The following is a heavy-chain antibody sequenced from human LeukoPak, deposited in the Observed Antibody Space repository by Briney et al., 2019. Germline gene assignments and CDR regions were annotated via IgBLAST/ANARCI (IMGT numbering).Heavy chain of an antibody. V-gene: IGHV3-48*01. Sequence: GGSLRLSCAASGFTFSSYSMSWVRQAPGKGLEWVSYISSSSSTIYYADSVKGRFTISRDNAKNSLYLQMNSLRAEDTAVYYCARDLSGSYTPYYFDYWGQGTLVTVSS. CDR2: ISSSSSTI. J-gene: IGHJ4*02. CDR1: GFTFSSYS. CDR3: ARDLSGSYTPYYFDY. D-gene: IGHD1-26*01.